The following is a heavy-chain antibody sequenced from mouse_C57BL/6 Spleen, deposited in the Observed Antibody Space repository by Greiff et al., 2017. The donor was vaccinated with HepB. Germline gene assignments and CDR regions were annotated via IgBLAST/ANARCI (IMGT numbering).Heavy chain of an antibody. CDR2: IWSGGST. CDR1: GFSLTSYG. J-gene: IGHJ1*03. V-gene: IGHV2-2*01. D-gene: IGHD1-1*01. CDR3: ASTTVVATRYFDV. Sequence: VHLVESGPGLVQPSQSLSITCTVSGFSLTSYGVHWVRQSPGKGLEWLGVIWSGGSTDYNAAFISRLSISKDNSKSQVFFKMNSLQADDTAIYYCASTTVVATRYFDVWGTGTTVTVSS.